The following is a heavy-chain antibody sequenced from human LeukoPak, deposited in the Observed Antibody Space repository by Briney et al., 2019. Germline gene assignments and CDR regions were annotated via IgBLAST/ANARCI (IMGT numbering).Heavy chain of an antibody. CDR1: GYTFTSYD. CDR2: MNPNSGNT. J-gene: IGHJ5*02. Sequence: GASVKVSCKASGYTFTSYDINWVRQATEQGLEWMGWMNPNSGNTGYAQKFQGRVTMTRNTSISTAYMELSSLRSEDTAVYYCALDYYDSSGYYRGNWFDPWGQGTLVTVSS. D-gene: IGHD3-22*01. V-gene: IGHV1-8*01. CDR3: ALDYYDSSGYYRGNWFDP.